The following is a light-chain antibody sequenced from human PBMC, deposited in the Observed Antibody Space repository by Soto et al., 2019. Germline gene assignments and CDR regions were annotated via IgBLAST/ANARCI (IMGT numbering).Light chain of an antibody. Sequence: QSVLTQPRSVSGSPGQSVTLSCTGTSSDVGGYHYVSWYQHHPGKAPKLIIYEVNKRPSGVPDRFSGSKSGNTASLTVSGLQAEDEADYYCSSYAGRSLVFGGGTKLTVL. V-gene: IGLV2-11*01. J-gene: IGLJ2*01. CDR3: SSYAGRSLV. CDR2: EVN. CDR1: SSDVGGYHY.